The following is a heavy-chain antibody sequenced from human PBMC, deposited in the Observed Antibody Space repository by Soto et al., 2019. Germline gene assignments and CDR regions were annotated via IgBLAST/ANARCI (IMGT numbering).Heavy chain of an antibody. Sequence: SETLSLTCTVSGGSISSGSYYWSWIRQHPGKGLEWIGGIYNSGNTYYNPSLKSRVSISVDTPKNQFSLKLSSVTAADTAVYYCAREDRGYDSYYYYGMDVWGQGTTVTVCS. CDR3: AREDRGYDSYYYYGMDV. V-gene: IGHV4-31*03. CDR1: GGSISSGSYY. J-gene: IGHJ6*01. D-gene: IGHD5-12*01. CDR2: IYNSGNT.